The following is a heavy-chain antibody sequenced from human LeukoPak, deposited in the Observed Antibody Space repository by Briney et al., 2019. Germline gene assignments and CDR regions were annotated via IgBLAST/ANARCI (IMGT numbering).Heavy chain of an antibody. CDR3: ARVRYYDSSGCRWFDP. CDR1: GGSISSYY. D-gene: IGHD3-22*01. Sequence: PSETLSLTCTVSGGSISSYYWSWIRQPPGKGLEWIGYIYYSGSTNYNPSLKSRVTISVDTSKNQFSLKLSSVTAADTAVYYCARVRYYDSSGCRWFDPWGQGTLVTVSS. J-gene: IGHJ5*02. CDR2: IYYSGST. V-gene: IGHV4-59*01.